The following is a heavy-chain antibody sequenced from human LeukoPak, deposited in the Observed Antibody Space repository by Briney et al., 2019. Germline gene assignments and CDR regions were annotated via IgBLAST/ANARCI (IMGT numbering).Heavy chain of an antibody. V-gene: IGHV4-59*01. J-gene: IGHJ2*01. D-gene: IGHD2-15*01. Sequence: SETLSLTYTVSGGSISSYYWSWIRQPPGKGLEWIGYIYYSGSTNYNPSLKSRVTISIDTSKNQFSLKLNSVTAADTAVYYCARGYCSGGDCHSGRWYFDLWGRGTLVIVSS. CDR3: ARGYCSGGDCHSGRWYFDL. CDR2: IYYSGST. CDR1: GGSISSYY.